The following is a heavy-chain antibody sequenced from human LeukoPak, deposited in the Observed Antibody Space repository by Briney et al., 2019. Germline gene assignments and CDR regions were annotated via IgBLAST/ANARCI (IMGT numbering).Heavy chain of an antibody. D-gene: IGHD3-22*01. V-gene: IGHV3-30-3*01. CDR1: GFTFSSYA. J-gene: IGHJ4*02. Sequence: GGSLRLSCAASGFTFSSYAMNWVRQAPGKGLEWVAVISYDGSNKYYADSVKGRFTISRDNSKNTLYLQMNSLRAEDTAVYYCARVGGPYDSSGVPIDYWGQGTLVTVSS. CDR3: ARVGGPYDSSGVPIDY. CDR2: ISYDGSNK.